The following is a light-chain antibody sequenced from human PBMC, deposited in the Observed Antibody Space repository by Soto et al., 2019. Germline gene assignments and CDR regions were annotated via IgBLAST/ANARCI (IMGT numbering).Light chain of an antibody. Sequence: QSVLTQPPSVSAAPGQRVTISCSGSNTNIGNNYISWFQHLPGTAPKLLIYDSNKRPSGIPDRFSGSKSGTSATLAITGLQTGDEADYYCGTWDTTLTAYVFGTGTKLTVL. J-gene: IGLJ1*01. CDR2: DSN. V-gene: IGLV1-51*01. CDR3: GTWDTTLTAYV. CDR1: NTNIGNNY.